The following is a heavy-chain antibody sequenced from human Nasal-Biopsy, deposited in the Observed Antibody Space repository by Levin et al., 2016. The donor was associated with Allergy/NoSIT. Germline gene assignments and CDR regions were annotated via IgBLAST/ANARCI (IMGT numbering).Heavy chain of an antibody. Sequence: GGSLRLSCAASGFIFSDYGIHWVRQAPGKGLDWVAFISYDGSNKNYADSVKGRFTISRETSKNMVYLQMNNLRLEDTAVYYCARPKFDFWSGGGLDPWGLGTPVTVSS. CDR1: GFIFSDYG. D-gene: IGHD3-3*01. CDR2: ISYDGSNK. V-gene: IGHV3-30*03. J-gene: IGHJ5*02. CDR3: ARPKFDFWSGGGLDP.